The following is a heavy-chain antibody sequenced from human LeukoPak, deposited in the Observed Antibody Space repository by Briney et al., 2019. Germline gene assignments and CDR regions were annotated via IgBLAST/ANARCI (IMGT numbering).Heavy chain of an antibody. D-gene: IGHD7-27*01. CDR3: ASPNQLGILKALDY. CDR1: GGTFINFP. J-gene: IGHJ4*02. Sequence: ASVKVSCKASGGTFINFPISWVRQAPGQGLEWMGRILPLLGTTNYAQNFQARVTITADTSTSTAYMELSSLRSEGTAVYYCASPNQLGILKALDYWGQGTLVTVSS. V-gene: IGHV1-69*08. CDR2: ILPLLGTT.